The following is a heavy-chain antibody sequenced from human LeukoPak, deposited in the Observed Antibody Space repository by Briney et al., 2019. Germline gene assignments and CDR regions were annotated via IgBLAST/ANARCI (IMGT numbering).Heavy chain of an antibody. J-gene: IGHJ4*02. Sequence: ASVKVSCKASGYTFTSYGISWVRQAPGQGLEWMGWISAYNGNTNYAQKLQGRVTMTTDTSTSTAYMELRSLRSDDTAVYYCAKDRGYCTSTTCYALHYFDYWGQGTLVTVSS. D-gene: IGHD2-2*01. CDR3: AKDRGYCTSTTCYALHYFDY. V-gene: IGHV1-18*01. CDR1: GYTFTSYG. CDR2: ISAYNGNT.